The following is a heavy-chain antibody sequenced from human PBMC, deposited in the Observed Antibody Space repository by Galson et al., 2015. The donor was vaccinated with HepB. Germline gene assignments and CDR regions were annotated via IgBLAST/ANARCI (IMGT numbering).Heavy chain of an antibody. Sequence: SLRLSCAASGFTFNTYAMSWVRQAPGKGLEWISAISGSGGTTYYPDSVKGRFTISRDNSKNTLYLQLNGLRAEDTAVYYCVRLTLAGGLDYWGRGTLVTVSS. J-gene: IGHJ4*02. CDR2: ISGSGGTT. V-gene: IGHV3-23*01. CDR3: VRLTLAGGLDY. D-gene: IGHD6-13*01. CDR1: GFTFNTYA.